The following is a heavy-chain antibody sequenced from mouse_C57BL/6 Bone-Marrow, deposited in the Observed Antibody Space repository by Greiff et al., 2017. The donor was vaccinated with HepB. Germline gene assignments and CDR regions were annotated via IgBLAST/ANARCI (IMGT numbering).Heavy chain of an antibody. D-gene: IGHD1-1*01. Sequence: VKLMESGAELARPGASVKLSCKASGYTFTSYGISWVKQRTGQGLEWIGEIYPRSGNTYYNEKFKGKATLAADKSSSTAYMDLRSLTSEASAVYFCARERGYYDGSRPWFAYWGQGTLVTVSA. CDR3: ARERGYYDGSRPWFAY. CDR1: GYTFTSYG. J-gene: IGHJ3*01. V-gene: IGHV1-81*01. CDR2: IYPRSGNT.